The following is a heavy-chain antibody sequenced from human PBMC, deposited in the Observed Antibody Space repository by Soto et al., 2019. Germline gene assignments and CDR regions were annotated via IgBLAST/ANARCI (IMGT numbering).Heavy chain of an antibody. Sequence: EVQLLESGGGLVQPGGSLRLSCAATGFTFSSYAMSWVRQAPGKGLEWVSVIRSSGDRTYYADSVKGRFTIPRDNSKNTLYMQMTSLRAEDTAVYYCAKQQGPGTPYYYAMDVWGQGTTVTVSS. D-gene: IGHD1-1*01. V-gene: IGHV3-23*01. CDR2: IRSSGDRT. CDR1: GFTFSSYA. J-gene: IGHJ6*02. CDR3: AKQQGPGTPYYYAMDV.